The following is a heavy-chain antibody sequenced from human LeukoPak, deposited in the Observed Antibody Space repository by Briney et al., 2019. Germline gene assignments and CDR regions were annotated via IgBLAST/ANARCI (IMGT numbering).Heavy chain of an antibody. CDR1: GFTFSSYE. D-gene: IGHD1-26*01. CDR2: ISSSGSTI. Sequence: TGRSLRLSCAASGFTFSSYEMNWVRQAPGKGLEGVSYISSSGSTIYYADSVKGRFTISRDNAKHSLYLQMNSLRAEDTAVYYCARGDSGSYYFDYWGQGTLVTVSS. V-gene: IGHV3-48*03. J-gene: IGHJ4*02. CDR3: ARGDSGSYYFDY.